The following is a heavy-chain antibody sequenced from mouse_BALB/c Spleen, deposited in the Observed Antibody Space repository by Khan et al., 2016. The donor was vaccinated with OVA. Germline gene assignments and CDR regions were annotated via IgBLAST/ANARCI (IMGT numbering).Heavy chain of an antibody. V-gene: IGHV1-69*02. J-gene: IGHJ1*01. CDR3: ARGDTASYGYCNV. CDR1: GYSFTSYW. Sequence: QVQLQQPGAELVRPGASVKLSCKASGYSFTSYWMNWVKQRPGQGLEWIGLIHPSDSDTRLNQKFKDKATLTVDKSSSTAYMQLSSPTSRDSAVYYCARGDTASYGYCNVWGAGTTVTVSS. CDR2: IHPSDSDT. D-gene: IGHD1-2*01.